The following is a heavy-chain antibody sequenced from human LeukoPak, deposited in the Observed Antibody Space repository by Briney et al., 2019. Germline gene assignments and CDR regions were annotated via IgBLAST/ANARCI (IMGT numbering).Heavy chain of an antibody. CDR3: AKDPPSVVANAFHI. CDR2: ISGSGGTT. V-gene: IGHV3-23*01. Sequence: GGSLRLSCAASGFTFSSSVMTWVRQAPGEGLEWVSTISGSGGTTDYADSVKGRFTISRDNSKNTLYLEMDSLRADDTAVYSCAKDPPSVVANAFHIWGQGTMVTVSS. CDR1: GFTFSSSV. D-gene: IGHD5-12*01. J-gene: IGHJ3*02.